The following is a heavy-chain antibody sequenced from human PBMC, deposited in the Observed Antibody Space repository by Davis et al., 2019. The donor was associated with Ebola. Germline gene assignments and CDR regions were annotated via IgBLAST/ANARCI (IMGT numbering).Heavy chain of an antibody. CDR1: GFRFSDYA. V-gene: IGHV3-9*01. Sequence: PGGSLRLSCAASGFRFSDYAMHWVRQVPGRGLEWVSGIDLNSDRLEYADSVKGRFTISRDNAKKSLYLQMSGLRREDSALYFCTKDPSSSPAFNWFDSWGQGTRVTVPS. CDR3: TKDPSSSPAFNWFDS. D-gene: IGHD6-6*01. J-gene: IGHJ5*01. CDR2: IDLNSDRL.